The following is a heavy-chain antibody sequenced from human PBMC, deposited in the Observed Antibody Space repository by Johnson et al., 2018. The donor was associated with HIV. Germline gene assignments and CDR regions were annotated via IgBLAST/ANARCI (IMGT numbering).Heavy chain of an antibody. CDR1: GFTFSSYA. J-gene: IGHJ3*02. CDR2: ISSDGRNT. V-gene: IGHV3-30-3*01. CDR3: ARASYYYGSADI. Sequence: QVQLVESGGGVVQPGRSLRLSCAASGFTFSSYAMHWVRQDPGKGPEWVAVISSDGRNTYYADSLKGRFTLSRDNSKNTLYLQMNSLRAEDTAVYYCARASYYYGSADIWGQGTMVTVSS. D-gene: IGHD3-10*01.